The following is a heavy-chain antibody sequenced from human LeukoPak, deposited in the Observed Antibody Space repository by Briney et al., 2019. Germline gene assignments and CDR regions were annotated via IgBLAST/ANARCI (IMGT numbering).Heavy chain of an antibody. CDR2: INHSGST. V-gene: IGHV4-34*01. J-gene: IGHJ4*02. CDR3: ATDYYDSSGYYY. CDR1: GGSFSGYY. Sequence: PSETLSLTCAVYGGSFSGYYWSWIRQPPGKGLEWIGEINHSGSTNYNPSLKSRVTISVDTSKNQFSLKLSSVIAADTAVYYCATDYYDSSGYYYWGQGTLVTVSS. D-gene: IGHD3-22*01.